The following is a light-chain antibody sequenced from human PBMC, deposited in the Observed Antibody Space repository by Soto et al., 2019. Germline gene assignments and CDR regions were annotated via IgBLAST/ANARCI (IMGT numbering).Light chain of an antibody. CDR3: CSYAGSSTWV. CDR1: SSDVGSYNL. V-gene: IGLV2-23*01. Sequence: QSALTQPASVSGSPGQSITISCTGTSSDVGSYNLVSWYQQHPGTAPKLMIYEHNKRASGVSNRFSGSTSGITASLTISVLQAEDEADYYCCSYAGSSTWVFGGGTKLTVL. J-gene: IGLJ3*02. CDR2: EHN.